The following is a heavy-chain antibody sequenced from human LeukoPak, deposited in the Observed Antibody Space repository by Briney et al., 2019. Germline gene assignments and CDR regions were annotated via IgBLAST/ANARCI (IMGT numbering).Heavy chain of an antibody. V-gene: IGHV3-53*01. Sequence: GGSLRLSCAASGFTVSSNYLSWVRQAPGKGLEWVSVIYSGGSTYYADSVKGRLTISRDNSKNTMYLQMNSLRAEDTAIYYCARGPTMYGMDVWGQGTTVTASS. CDR3: ARGPTMYGMDV. CDR1: GFTVSSNY. CDR2: IYSGGST. J-gene: IGHJ6*02.